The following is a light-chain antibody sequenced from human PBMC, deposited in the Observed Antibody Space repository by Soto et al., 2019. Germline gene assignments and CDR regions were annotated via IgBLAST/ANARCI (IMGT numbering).Light chain of an antibody. V-gene: IGLV2-23*01. J-gene: IGLJ3*02. Sequence: QSALTKPASVSGSPEQSITISCTGTSSDVGSYNLVSWYQQHPGKAPKVTIYEATKLPSGVANRFSGSKSGNTASLTISGLQAEDEADYCSSAYAGSGTVVFGGGTELTVL. CDR2: EAT. CDR1: SSDVGSYNL. CDR3: SAYAGSGTVV.